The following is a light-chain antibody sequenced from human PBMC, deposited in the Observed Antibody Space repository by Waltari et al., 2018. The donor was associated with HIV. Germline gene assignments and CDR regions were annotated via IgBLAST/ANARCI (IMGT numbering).Light chain of an antibody. CDR2: EDY. CDR1: IGSIASSY. J-gene: IGLJ2*01. CDR3: QSYDTNNVI. Sequence: NFMLTQPHSVSESPGQTVTISCTRSIGSIASSYVQWYQKRPGSSPTTVIYEDYQRPSGVPDRFSGSIDSSSNSASLSISGLKTDDEADYYCQSYDTNNVIFGGGTKLTVL. V-gene: IGLV6-57*01.